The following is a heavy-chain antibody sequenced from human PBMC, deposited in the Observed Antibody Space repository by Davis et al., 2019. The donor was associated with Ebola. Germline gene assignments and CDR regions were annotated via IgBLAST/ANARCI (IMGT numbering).Heavy chain of an antibody. CDR2: INHSGST. J-gene: IGHJ3*02. V-gene: IGHV4-61*08. D-gene: IGHD3-10*01. CDR3: AGQIKSGAFDI. Sequence: MPSETLSLTCAVSGGFVSSGGYSWSWIRQPPGKGLEWIGEINHSGSTNYNPSLKNRVTISVDTSKNQFSLKLSSVTAADTAVYYCAGQIKSGAFDIWGQGTMVTVSS. CDR1: GGFVSSGGYS.